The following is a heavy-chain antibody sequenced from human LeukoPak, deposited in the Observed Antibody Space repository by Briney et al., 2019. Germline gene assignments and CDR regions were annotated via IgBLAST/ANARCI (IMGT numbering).Heavy chain of an antibody. V-gene: IGHV3-23*01. D-gene: IGHD3-16*01. Sequence: GGSLRLSXVASGFTFGTYAMSWVRQAAGKGLEWVSAISARGDRTYYADSAKGRFTISRDNSKNTLYVQMNSLRVEDTAAYFCVKEMSGYAYGDYWGQGALVTVSS. CDR2: ISARGDRT. CDR3: VKEMSGYAYGDY. CDR1: GFTFGTYA. J-gene: IGHJ4*02.